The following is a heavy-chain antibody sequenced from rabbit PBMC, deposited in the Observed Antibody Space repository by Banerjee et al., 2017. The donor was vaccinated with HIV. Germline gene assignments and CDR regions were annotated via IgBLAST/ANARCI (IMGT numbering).Heavy chain of an antibody. V-gene: IGHV1S7*01. CDR3: ARDGAYASSSGYFNL. CDR2: IYPDYGST. D-gene: IGHD1-1*01. CDR1: GIDFSSYG. Sequence: QLEESGGGLVTLGGSLKLSCKASGIDFSSYGISWVRQAPGKGLEWIAYIYPDYGSTDYASWVNGRFTISLDNAQNTVFLQMTSLTAADTATYFCARDGAYASSSGYFNLWGQGTLVTVS. J-gene: IGHJ4*01.